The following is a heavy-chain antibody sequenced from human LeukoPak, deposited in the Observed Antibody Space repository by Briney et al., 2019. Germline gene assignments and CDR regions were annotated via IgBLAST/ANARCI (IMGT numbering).Heavy chain of an antibody. V-gene: IGHV4-39*07. CDR3: ARLKPLFPYYYYYYMDV. CDR2: INHSGST. CDR1: SASISSSPYF. Sequence: PSETLSLTCTVSSASISSSPYFWGWIRQSPGKGLEWIGEINHSGSTNYNPSLKSRVTISVDTSKNQFSLKLSSVTAADTAVYYCARLKPLFPYYYYYYMDVWGKGTTVTISS. D-gene: IGHD3-10*02. J-gene: IGHJ6*03.